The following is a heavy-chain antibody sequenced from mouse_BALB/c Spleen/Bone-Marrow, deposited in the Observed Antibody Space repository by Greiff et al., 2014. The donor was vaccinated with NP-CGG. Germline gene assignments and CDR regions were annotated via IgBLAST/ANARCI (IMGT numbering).Heavy chain of an antibody. CDR1: GFTFSKYG. CDR2: ISSGGSYT. CDR3: ARQYGNFGVMDY. V-gene: IGHV5-6*02. J-gene: IGHJ4*01. D-gene: IGHD2-1*01. Sequence: DVMLVESGGDLVKPGGSLKLSCAASGFTFSKYGMSWVRQTPDKRLEWVANISSGGSYTYYPDSVKGRFTISRDKAKNTLYLQMSXXXXEDXAMYYCARQYGNFGVMDYWGQGTSVTVSS.